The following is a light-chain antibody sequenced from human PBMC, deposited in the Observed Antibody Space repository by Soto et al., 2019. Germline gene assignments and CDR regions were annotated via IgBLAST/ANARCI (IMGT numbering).Light chain of an antibody. CDR3: QQYNSYSPYT. CDR2: DAS. CDR1: QSISSW. V-gene: IGKV1-5*01. J-gene: IGKJ2*01. Sequence: DIQMTQSPSTLSASVGDRVTITCRASQSISSWLAWYQQKPGKAPKLLIYDASSLESGVTSRFSGIGSGTEFTLTVSSLQPDDFATYSCQQYNSYSPYTFGQGTKLEIK.